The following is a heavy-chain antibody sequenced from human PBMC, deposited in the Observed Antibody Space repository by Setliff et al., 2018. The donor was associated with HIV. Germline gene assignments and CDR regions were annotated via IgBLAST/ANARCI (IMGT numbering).Heavy chain of an antibody. D-gene: IGHD6-6*01. V-gene: IGHV3-43*01. CDR3: VKNIGGYSSSSVFDY. J-gene: IGHJ4*02. CDR1: GFTFNDYT. Sequence: TGGSLRLSCAASGFTFNDYTMHWVRQAPGKGLEWVSLIRWDGGITYYADSVKGRFTISRDNSKNSLYLQMNSLRTEDTALYYCVKNIGGYSSSSVFDYWGQGTLVTVSS. CDR2: IRWDGGIT.